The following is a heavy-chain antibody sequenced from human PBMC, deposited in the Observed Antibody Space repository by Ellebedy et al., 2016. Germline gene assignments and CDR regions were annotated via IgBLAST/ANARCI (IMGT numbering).Heavy chain of an antibody. CDR2: INHSGSF. CDR3: ARHSLPRRYFDWLLYLDY. D-gene: IGHD3-9*01. Sequence: SETLSLTCAVYGASFRGYYWSWIRQPPGEGLEWIGEINHSGSFNYNPSLKSRVTISVDTSKNQFSVNLSSVTAADTAVYYCARHSLPRRYFDWLLYLDYWGQGTLVTVSS. J-gene: IGHJ4*02. CDR1: GASFRGYY. V-gene: IGHV4-34*01.